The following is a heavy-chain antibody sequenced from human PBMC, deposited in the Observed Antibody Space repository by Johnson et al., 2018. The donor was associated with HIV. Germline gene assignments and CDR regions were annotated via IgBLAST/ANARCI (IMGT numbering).Heavy chain of an antibody. CDR2: IYTGDST. V-gene: IGHV3-66*01. Sequence: VQLVESGGGVVRPGGSLRLSCAASGFSVSSNHMTWVRQAPGKGLEWVSVIYTGDSTYYADSVRGRFTVPRDNSKNTMYLQMNSLRAEDTALYYCARAPRWSQTFDLWGQGTMVTVSS. CDR1: GFSVSSNH. J-gene: IGHJ3*01. CDR3: ARAPRWSQTFDL. D-gene: IGHD2-15*01.